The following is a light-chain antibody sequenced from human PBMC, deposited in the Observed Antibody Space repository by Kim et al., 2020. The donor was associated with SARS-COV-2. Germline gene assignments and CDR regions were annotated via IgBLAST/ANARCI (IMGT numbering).Light chain of an antibody. Sequence: EVLVTQSPAILSVSPGERVTLSCRASQSIGSKLAWYQHKPGQTPRLLIYDASTRATGIPARFSGSGSGTEFTLTISSLQSEDFAVYFCQLYYAWPQFGQGTKLEI. V-gene: IGKV3D-15*01. CDR1: QSIGSK. J-gene: IGKJ2*01. CDR2: DAS. CDR3: QLYYAWPQ.